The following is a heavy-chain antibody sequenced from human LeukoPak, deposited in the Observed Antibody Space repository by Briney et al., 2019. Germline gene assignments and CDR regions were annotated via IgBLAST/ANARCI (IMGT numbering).Heavy chain of an antibody. CDR2: IYYSGST. CDR3: ARLPYYFDY. CDR1: GGSISSSSYY. V-gene: IGHV4-39*01. J-gene: IGHJ4*02. Sequence: SSETLSLTXTVSGGSISSSSYYWGWIGQPPGKGLEWIGSIYYSGSTYYNPSLKSRVTISVDTSKNQFSLKLSSVTAADTAVYYCARLPYYFDYWGQGTLVTVSS.